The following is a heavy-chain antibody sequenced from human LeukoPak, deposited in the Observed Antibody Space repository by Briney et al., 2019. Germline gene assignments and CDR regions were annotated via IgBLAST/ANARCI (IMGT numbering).Heavy chain of an antibody. J-gene: IGHJ4*02. V-gene: IGHV3-15*01. Sequence: GRSLRLSCAASGFTFSNAWMSWVRQAPGKGLEWVGRIKSRPDGGTTDYAAPVKGRFTVSRDDSKNTLYLQMNSLETEDTAVYYCTTTFWSARLSSDYWGQGTLVTVSS. CDR3: TTTFWSARLSSDY. CDR1: GFTFSNAW. D-gene: IGHD3-3*01. CDR2: IKSRPDGGTT.